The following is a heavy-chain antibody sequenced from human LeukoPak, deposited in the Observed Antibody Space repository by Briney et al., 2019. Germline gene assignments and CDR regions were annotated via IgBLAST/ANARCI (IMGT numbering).Heavy chain of an antibody. V-gene: IGHV4-59*08. J-gene: IGHJ3*02. Sequence: SETLSLTCTVSGGSIRSYYWSWIRQPPGKGLEWIAYIYYSGSTNYNPSLKSRVTISVDTSKNQFSLKLSSVTAADTAVYFCARGPYSYDSSGAFDIWGQGTMVTVSS. CDR3: ARGPYSYDSSGAFDI. D-gene: IGHD3-22*01. CDR1: GGSIRSYY. CDR2: IYYSGST.